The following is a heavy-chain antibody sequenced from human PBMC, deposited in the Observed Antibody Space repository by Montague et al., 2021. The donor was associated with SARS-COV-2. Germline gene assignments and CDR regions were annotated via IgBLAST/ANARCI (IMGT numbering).Heavy chain of an antibody. CDR1: SGSIISSTFY. CDR3: ASQDLGLRSGGSCYCFDY. D-gene: IGHD2-15*01. V-gene: IGHV4-39*01. Sequence: SETLSLTSTVSSGSIISSTFYWGWIRQPPGKGLEWIGSIYHGGSFSYNPSLENRVTISVDTSKNQFFLKLTSVTAADTAVYYCASQDLGLRSGGSCYCFDYWGQGSLVTVSS. J-gene: IGHJ4*02. CDR2: IYHGGSF.